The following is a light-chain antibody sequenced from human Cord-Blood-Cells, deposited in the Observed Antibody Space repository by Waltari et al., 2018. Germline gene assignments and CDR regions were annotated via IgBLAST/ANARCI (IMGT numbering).Light chain of an antibody. J-gene: IGKJ5*01. V-gene: IGKV1-12*01. Sequence: DIQMTQSPSSVSASVGDRVTITCRASQGIRSWLAWYQQKPGNAPKLLIYAASSLQSGVPSRFSGSGSGTDFTLTISSLQPEDFATYYCQQANSFPITFGQGTRLEIK. CDR2: AAS. CDR3: QQANSFPIT. CDR1: QGIRSW.